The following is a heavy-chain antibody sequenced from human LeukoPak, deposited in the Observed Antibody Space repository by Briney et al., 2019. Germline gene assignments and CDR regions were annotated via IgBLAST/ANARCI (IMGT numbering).Heavy chain of an antibody. Sequence: GASVKVSCRASGYTFTAYYIHWVRQAPGQGLEWMGWINPNNGYTSLPQRFQGRVTMTRDTSIITAYMELSSLTSDDMGMYYCARGPTLGLDIWGQGTMVTVSS. J-gene: IGHJ3*02. CDR3: ARGPTLGLDI. CDR1: GYTFTAYY. CDR2: INPNNGYT. V-gene: IGHV1-2*02.